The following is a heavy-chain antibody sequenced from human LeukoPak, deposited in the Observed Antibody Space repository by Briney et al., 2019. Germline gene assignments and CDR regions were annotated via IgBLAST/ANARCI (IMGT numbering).Heavy chain of an antibody. CDR1: GGSLIGHY. CDR3: ARGGIMVRQSINFLFFYGLDV. CDR2: INHSGNT. V-gene: IGHV4-34*01. Sequence: SETLSLTCDVSGGSLIGHYWSWIRQPPGKGLEWIGEINHSGNTNYNPSLKNRVTISVDTSKNQSSLRLSAVTAADTAVYHCARGGIMVRQSINFLFFYGLDVWGHGTTVAVSS. D-gene: IGHD3-10*01. J-gene: IGHJ6*02.